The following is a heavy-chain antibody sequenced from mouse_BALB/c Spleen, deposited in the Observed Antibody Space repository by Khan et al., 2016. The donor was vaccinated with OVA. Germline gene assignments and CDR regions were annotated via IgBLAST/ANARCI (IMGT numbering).Heavy chain of an antibody. D-gene: IGHD2-4*01. J-gene: IGHJ3*01. CDR2: IWRGGST. Sequence: VQLQESGPGIVQPSQSLSITCTVSAFSLTNYGVHWVRQSPGKGLEWLGVIWRGGSTDYNAAFISRLSISKDNSKSQVFFKMNSLQANDTAIYYGARNDEYDEGLAYWGQGTLVTISA. V-gene: IGHV2-2*02. CDR3: ARNDEYDEGLAY. CDR1: AFSLTNYG.